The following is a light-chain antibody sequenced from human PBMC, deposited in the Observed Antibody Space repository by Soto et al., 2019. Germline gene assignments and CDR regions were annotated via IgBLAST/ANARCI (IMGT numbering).Light chain of an antibody. Sequence: EVVLTQSPATLSLSPGERATLSCRACQSVSSYLAWYQQKPGQTPRLLIYDASNRATGIPARFSGSGSGTDFTLTISSLEPGDSAIYYCQQRSSWLFGGGTKVEIK. CDR1: QSVSSY. CDR2: DAS. J-gene: IGKJ4*01. CDR3: QQRSSWL. V-gene: IGKV3-11*01.